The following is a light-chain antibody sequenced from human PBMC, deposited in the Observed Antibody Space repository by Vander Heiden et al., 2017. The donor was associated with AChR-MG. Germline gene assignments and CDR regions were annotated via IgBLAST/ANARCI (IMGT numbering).Light chain of an antibody. Sequence: QSLLPQPPSASGTPGPRVTISCSGSSSNIGSNYVYWYQQLPGTAPKLLIYRNNQRPSGVPDRFSGSKSGTSASLAISGLQSEDEADYYCGAWDDSLSGRVFGGGTKLTVL. CDR3: GAWDDSLSGRV. CDR1: SSNIGSNY. CDR2: RNN. J-gene: IGLJ3*02. V-gene: IGLV1-47*01.